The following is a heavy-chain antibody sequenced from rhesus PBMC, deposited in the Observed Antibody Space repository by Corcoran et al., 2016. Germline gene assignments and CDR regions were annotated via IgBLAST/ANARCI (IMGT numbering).Heavy chain of an antibody. CDR2: ISGSSGAT. CDR3: ARGQRLADAFDF. Sequence: QVQLQESGPGLVKPSETLSLTCAVSGGSFSGYYWGGIRQPPGKGLEWIGYISGSSGATASTPPLKRRVTISPATSKTQFALKLSSVPAADTAVYYCARGQRLADAFDFWGQGLRVTVSS. V-gene: IGHV4-165*01. CDR1: GGSFSGYY. D-gene: IGHD6-31*01. J-gene: IGHJ3*01.